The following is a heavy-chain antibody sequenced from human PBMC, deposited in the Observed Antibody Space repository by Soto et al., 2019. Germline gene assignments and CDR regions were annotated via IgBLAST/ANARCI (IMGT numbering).Heavy chain of an antibody. J-gene: IGHJ3*02. Sequence: GGSLRLSCAASGFTFSSYSMNWVRQAPGKGLEWVSSISSSSSYIYYADSVKGRFTISRDNAKNSLYLQMNSLRAEHTALYSSARDGIAVACTGAFDIWGQGTMVTVSS. D-gene: IGHD6-19*01. CDR2: ISSSSSYI. CDR1: GFTFSSYS. CDR3: ARDGIAVACTGAFDI. V-gene: IGHV3-21*01.